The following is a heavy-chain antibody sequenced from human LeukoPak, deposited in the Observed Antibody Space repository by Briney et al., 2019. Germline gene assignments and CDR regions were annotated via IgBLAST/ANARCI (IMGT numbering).Heavy chain of an antibody. CDR3: ASLPEYCSSTSCYLSY. J-gene: IGHJ4*02. D-gene: IGHD2-2*01. V-gene: IGHV1-69*04. Sequence: SVKVSCKASGYTFTSYGISWVRQAPGQGLEWMGRIIPILGIANYAQKFQGRVTITADKSTSTAYMELSSLRSEDTAVYYCASLPEYCSSTSCYLSYWGQGTLVTVSS. CDR1: GYTFTSYG. CDR2: IIPILGIA.